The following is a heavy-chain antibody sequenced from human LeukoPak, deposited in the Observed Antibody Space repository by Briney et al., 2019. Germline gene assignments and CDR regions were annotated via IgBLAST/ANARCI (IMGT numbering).Heavy chain of an antibody. J-gene: IGHJ4*02. Sequence: GGSLRLSCAASGFTFSSYWMHWVRQAPGKGLVWVSRISSDGSSTTYADSVKGRFTISRDNAKNMLYLQMNSLRAEDTVVYYCARGYSGSYRVDYWGQGTLVTVSS. CDR3: ARGYSGSYRVDY. D-gene: IGHD1-26*01. CDR1: GFTFSSYW. V-gene: IGHV3-74*01. CDR2: ISSDGSST.